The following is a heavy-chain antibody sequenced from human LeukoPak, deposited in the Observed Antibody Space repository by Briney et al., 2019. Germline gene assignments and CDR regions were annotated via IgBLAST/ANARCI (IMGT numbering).Heavy chain of an antibody. CDR3: AKSSGSYYDY. V-gene: IGHV3-23*01. CDR1: GFTFSSYA. D-gene: IGHD1-26*01. J-gene: IGHJ4*02. CDR2: ISGSGGST. Sequence: GGSLRLSCAASGFTFSSYAMSWVRQAPGKGLEWVSAISGSGGSTYYADSVKGRFTISRDNSKKTRYLKMNSLRAEDRAVYYCAKSSGSYYDYWGQGTLVTVSS.